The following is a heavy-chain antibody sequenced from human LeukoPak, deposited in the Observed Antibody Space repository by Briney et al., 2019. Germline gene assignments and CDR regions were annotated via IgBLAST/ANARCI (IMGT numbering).Heavy chain of an antibody. J-gene: IGHJ6*03. V-gene: IGHV3-30*02. Sequence: GGSLRLSCAASGFTFSSYGMHWVRQAPGKGLEWVAFIRYDGSNKYYADSVKGRFTISRDNSKNTLYLQMNSLRAEGTAVYYCARKYSSSSNYYMDVWGKGTTVTVSS. D-gene: IGHD6-6*01. CDR2: IRYDGSNK. CDR3: ARKYSSSSNYYMDV. CDR1: GFTFSSYG.